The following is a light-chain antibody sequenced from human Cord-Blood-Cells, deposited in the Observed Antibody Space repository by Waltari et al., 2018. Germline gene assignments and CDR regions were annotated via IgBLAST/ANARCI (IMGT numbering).Light chain of an antibody. CDR1: SSDVGGYNY. V-gene: IGLV2-14*01. J-gene: IGLJ1*01. Sequence: QSALPQPASVSGSPGQSITISCTGPSSDVGGYNYFSCYQQHPGKAPKLMIYDVSNRPSGVSNRFSGSKSGNTASLTISWLQAEDEADYYCSSYTSSSTLVFGTGTKVTVL. CDR3: SSYTSSSTLV. CDR2: DVS.